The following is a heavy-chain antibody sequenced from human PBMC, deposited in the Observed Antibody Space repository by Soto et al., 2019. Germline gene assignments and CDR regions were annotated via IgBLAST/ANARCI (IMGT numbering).Heavy chain of an antibody. CDR2: MYYSGST. CDR3: ARHPYSAPYFTIVATAIVLDAFDI. J-gene: IGHJ3*02. V-gene: IGHV4-39*01. CDR1: GGSISSSSYY. Sequence: SETLSLTCTVSGGSISSSSYYWGWIRQPPGKGLEWIGSMYYSGSTFSNPSLKSRVTISVDTSKNQLSLKLSSVTASDTAVYYCARHPYSAPYFTIVATAIVLDAFDIWGQGTMVTVSS. D-gene: IGHD2-2*01.